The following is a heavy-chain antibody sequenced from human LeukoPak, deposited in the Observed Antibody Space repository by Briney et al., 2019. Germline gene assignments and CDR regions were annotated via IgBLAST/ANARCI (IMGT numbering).Heavy chain of an antibody. CDR2: IGDSGSST. CDR3: AKLPPRVVPAANYYFDY. V-gene: IGHV3-23*01. J-gene: IGHJ4*02. CDR1: GFTFSSYA. Sequence: SGGSLRLSCAASGFTFSSYAMSWVRQAPGKGLECVSAIGDSGSSTYYADSVKGRFTISRDNSKNTIYLQMNSLRAEDTAVYYCAKLPPRVVPAANYYFDYWGQGTLVTVSS. D-gene: IGHD2-2*01.